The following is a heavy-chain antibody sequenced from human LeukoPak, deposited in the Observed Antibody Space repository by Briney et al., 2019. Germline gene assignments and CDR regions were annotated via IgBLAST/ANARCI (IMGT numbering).Heavy chain of an antibody. Sequence: GGSLRLSCAASGFTFGSYGMSWVRQAPGKGLEWVSFITPNADRTSYADSVEGRFTISRDNPRNTLYMQMNSLRDEDTAVYYCAKTPKDSSWYYYYYGMDVWGQGTTVTVSS. CDR3: AKTPKDSSWYYYYYGMDV. CDR2: ITPNADRT. V-gene: IGHV3-23*01. J-gene: IGHJ6*02. D-gene: IGHD2-15*01. CDR1: GFTFGSYG.